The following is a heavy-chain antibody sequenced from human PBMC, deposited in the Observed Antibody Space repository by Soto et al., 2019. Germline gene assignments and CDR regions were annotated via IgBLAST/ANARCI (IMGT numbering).Heavy chain of an antibody. J-gene: IGHJ5*02. CDR3: AREATYYYGSGSSP. Sequence: QVQLVESGGGLVKPGGSLRLSCAASGFTFSDYYMSWIRQAPGKGLEWVSYISSSGSTIYYADSVKGRFTISRDNAKXXXYLXXXXXXXXXXXXXXXAREATYYYGSGSSPWGQGTLVTVSS. CDR1: GFTFSDYY. D-gene: IGHD3-10*01. CDR2: ISSSGSTI. V-gene: IGHV3-11*01.